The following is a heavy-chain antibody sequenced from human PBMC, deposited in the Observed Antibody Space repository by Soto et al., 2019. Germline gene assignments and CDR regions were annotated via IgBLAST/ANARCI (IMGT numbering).Heavy chain of an antibody. J-gene: IGHJ6*02. CDR2: IYTGGGT. CDR3: ARMGQWRVPGDYYYGMDV. CDR1: GLTVSSNY. Sequence: EVQLVESGGGLIQPGGSLRLSCEASGLTVSSNYMNWVRQAPGKGLEWVSLIYTGGGTYYADSVKGRFTVSRDNSKNTLYLQMNSLRAEDTAVYYCARMGQWRVPGDYYYGMDVWGQGNSVTVSS. V-gene: IGHV3-53*01. D-gene: IGHD6-19*01.